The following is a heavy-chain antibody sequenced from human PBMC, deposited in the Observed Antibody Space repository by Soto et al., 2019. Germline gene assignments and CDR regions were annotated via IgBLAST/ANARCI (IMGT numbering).Heavy chain of an antibody. CDR3: ARTSAAGKYYYGMDV. CDR1: GFSFTSYL. CDR2: IYPGDSDT. J-gene: IGHJ6*02. Sequence: GGSLKISCKGSGFSFTSYLIAWGRQMPRKGLEWMGIIYPGDSDTRYSPSFQGQVTISADKSISTAYLQWSSLKASDTAMYYCARTSAAGKYYYGMDVWGQGTTVTVSS. V-gene: IGHV5-51*01. D-gene: IGHD6-13*01.